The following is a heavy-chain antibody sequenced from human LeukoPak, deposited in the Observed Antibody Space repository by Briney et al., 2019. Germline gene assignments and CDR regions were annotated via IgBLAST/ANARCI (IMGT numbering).Heavy chain of an antibody. CDR2: ISAYNGNT. V-gene: IGHV1-18*01. CDR1: GYTFTSYG. Sequence: SVKVSCKASGYTFTSYGISWVRQAPGQGLEWMGWISAYNGNTNYAQKLQGRVTMTTDTSTSTAYMELRSLRSDDTAVYYCARDYTSGYYYDSSGYPDYWGQGTLVTVSS. CDR3: ARDYTSGYYYDSSGYPDY. J-gene: IGHJ4*02. D-gene: IGHD3-22*01.